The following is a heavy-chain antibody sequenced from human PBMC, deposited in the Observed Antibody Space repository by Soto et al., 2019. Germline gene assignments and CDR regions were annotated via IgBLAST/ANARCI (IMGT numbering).Heavy chain of an antibody. CDR1: GFTFSSYA. Sequence: GGSLRLSCAASGFTFSSYAMHWVRQAPGKGLEWVAVISYDGSNKYYADSVKGRFTISRDNSKNTLYLQMNSLRAEDTAVYYCARDRGRGYYYYGMDVWGQGTTVTVSS. D-gene: IGHD3-10*01. CDR2: ISYDGSNK. V-gene: IGHV3-30-3*01. J-gene: IGHJ6*02. CDR3: ARDRGRGYYYYGMDV.